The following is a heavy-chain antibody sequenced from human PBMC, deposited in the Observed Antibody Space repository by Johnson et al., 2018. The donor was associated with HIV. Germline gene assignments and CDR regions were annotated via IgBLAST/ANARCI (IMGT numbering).Heavy chain of an antibody. V-gene: IGHV3-30*04. D-gene: IGHD2-8*02. J-gene: IGHJ3*02. Sequence: QMQLVESGGGVVQPGRSLRLSCVGSAFTFSSSAMHWVRQAPGQGLQWVALISYDGSNKYYADSVKGRFTNSRDNSKNTLYLQMNSLKTEDTAVYYCTTEILVRAFDIWGQGTMVTVSS. CDR2: ISYDGSNK. CDR1: AFTFSSSA. CDR3: TTEILVRAFDI.